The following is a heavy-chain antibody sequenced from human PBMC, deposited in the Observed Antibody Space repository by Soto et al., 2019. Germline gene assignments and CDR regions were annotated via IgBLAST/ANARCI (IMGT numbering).Heavy chain of an antibody. CDR1: GFTFSSYG. J-gene: IGHJ4*02. D-gene: IGHD3-22*01. CDR3: AKYAYYYDSSGCLDY. CDR2: ISYDGSNK. V-gene: IGHV3-30*18. Sequence: GGSLRLSCAASGFTFSSYGMHWVRQAPGKGLEWVAVISYDGSNKCYADSVKGRFTISRDNSKNTLYLQMNSLRAEDTAVYYCAKYAYYYDSSGCLDYWGQGTLVTVSS.